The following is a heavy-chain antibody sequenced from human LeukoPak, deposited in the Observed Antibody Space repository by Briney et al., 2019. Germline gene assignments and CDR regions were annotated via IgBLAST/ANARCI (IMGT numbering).Heavy chain of an antibody. D-gene: IGHD2-2*01. CDR2: STGSGRTT. J-gene: IGHJ4*02. V-gene: IGHV3-23*01. Sequence: GGSLRLSCAASGFTFSNYAMTWVRQAPGRGLEWVSASTGSGRTTYYADSVKGRFTISRDNAKNSLYLQMNSLRAEDTAVYYCAKAWDIVVVPAAPLVDYWGQGTLVTVSS. CDR3: AKAWDIVVVPAAPLVDY. CDR1: GFTFSNYA.